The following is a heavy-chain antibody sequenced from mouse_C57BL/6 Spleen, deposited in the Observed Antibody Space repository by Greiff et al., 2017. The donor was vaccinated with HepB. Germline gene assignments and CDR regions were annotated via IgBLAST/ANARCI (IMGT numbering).Heavy chain of an antibody. CDR2: ISSGSSTI. Sequence: EVNVVESGGGLVKPGGSLKLSCAASGFTFSDYGMHWVRQAPEKGLEWVAYISSGSSTIYYADTVKGRYTISRDNAKNTLFLQMTSLRSEDTALYYWARGGKYYAMDYWGQGTSVTVSS. J-gene: IGHJ4*01. CDR1: GFTFSDYG. CDR3: ARGGKYYAMDY. V-gene: IGHV5-17*01. D-gene: IGHD2-1*01.